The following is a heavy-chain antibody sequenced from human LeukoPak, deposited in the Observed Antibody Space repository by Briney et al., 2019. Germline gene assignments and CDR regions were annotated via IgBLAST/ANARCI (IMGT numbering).Heavy chain of an antibody. V-gene: IGHV3-23*01. Sequence: GGSLRLSCTASGFTFSNAWMSWARQAPGKGLEWVSAISGSGGSTYYADSVKGRFTISRDNSKNTLYLQMNSLRAEDTAVYYCAKDGLTGSLYYYYGMDVWGQGTTVTVSS. CDR1: GFTFSNAW. CDR3: AKDGLTGSLYYYYGMDV. CDR2: ISGSGGST. D-gene: IGHD3-10*01. J-gene: IGHJ6*02.